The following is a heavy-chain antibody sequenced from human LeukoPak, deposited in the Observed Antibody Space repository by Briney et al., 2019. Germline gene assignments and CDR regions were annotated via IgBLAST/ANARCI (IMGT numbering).Heavy chain of an antibody. Sequence: GASVKVSCKAYGYAFTGYFMHWVRQAPGQGLEWMGWINPNSGGTHYAQKFQGRVTMTRDTSINTAYMELTGLRSDDTAVYYCARGPLSPYFDYWGQGTLVTVSS. V-gene: IGHV1-2*02. CDR2: INPNSGGT. CDR1: GYAFTGYF. CDR3: ARGPLSPYFDY. J-gene: IGHJ4*02. D-gene: IGHD3-16*01.